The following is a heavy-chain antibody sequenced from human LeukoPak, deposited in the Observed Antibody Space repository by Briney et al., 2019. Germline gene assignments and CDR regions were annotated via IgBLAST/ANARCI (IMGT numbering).Heavy chain of an antibody. CDR3: AIGGLTTWAFDY. D-gene: IGHD4-17*01. Sequence: ASVKVSCKVSGYTLTELSMHWVRQAPGKGLEWMGGFDPEDGETIYAQKFQGRVTMTEDTSTDTAYMELSSLGSEDTAVYYCAIGGLTTWAFDYWGQGTLVTVSS. CDR2: FDPEDGET. J-gene: IGHJ4*02. V-gene: IGHV1-24*01. CDR1: GYTLTELS.